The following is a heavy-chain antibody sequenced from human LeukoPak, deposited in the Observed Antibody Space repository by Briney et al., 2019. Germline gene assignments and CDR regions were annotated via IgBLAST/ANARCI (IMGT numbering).Heavy chain of an antibody. CDR2: IIPIFGTA. D-gene: IGHD6-19*01. J-gene: IGHJ4*02. CDR3: ARDISLGYSSGWYWGSFDY. V-gene: IGHV1-69*05. CDR1: GGTFSSYA. Sequence: GSSVKVSCMASGGTFSSYAISWVRQAPGQGLEWMGRIIPIFGTANYAQKFQGRVTITTDESTSTAYMELSSLRSEDTAVYYCARDISLGYSSGWYWGSFDYWGQGTLVTVSS.